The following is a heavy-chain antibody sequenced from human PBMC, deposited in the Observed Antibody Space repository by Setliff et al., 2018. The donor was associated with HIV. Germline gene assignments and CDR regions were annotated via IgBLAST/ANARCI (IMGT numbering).Heavy chain of an antibody. J-gene: IGHJ6*02. CDR1: GFTLRTYW. V-gene: IGHV3-23*01. CDR2: IGCWGTCT. CDR3: ARDLDPFFAMEI. Sequence: GGSLRLSCAASGFTLRTYWMSWARQAPGKGLEWVSTIGCWGTCTFYADSVKGRFAISGDPSTNTLYLQMNRLSAEDTAVYYCARDLDPFFAMEIWGQGTTVTVSS.